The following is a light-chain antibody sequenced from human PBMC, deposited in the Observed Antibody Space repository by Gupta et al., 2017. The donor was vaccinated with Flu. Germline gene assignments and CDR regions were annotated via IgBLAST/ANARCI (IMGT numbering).Light chain of an antibody. CDR1: QSVIGNS. Sequence: VLMQSPPSLSLSPGERAALSCWASQSVIGNSLGWYQQKPARAPRLLIYGASTRATGISDRFSGRGSGTDFTLTGSRLEPEDFAVYYWQFDGNSVTFGGGTKVEIK. J-gene: IGKJ4*01. CDR2: GAS. CDR3: QFDGNSVT. V-gene: IGKV3-20*01.